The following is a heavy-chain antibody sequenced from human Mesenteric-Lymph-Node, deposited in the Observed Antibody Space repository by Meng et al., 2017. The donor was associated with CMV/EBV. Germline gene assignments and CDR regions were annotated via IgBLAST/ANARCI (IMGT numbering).Heavy chain of an antibody. D-gene: IGHD6-19*01. V-gene: IGHV1-2*02. Sequence: ASVKVSCKASGYTFTGYYMHWVRQAPGQGLEWMGWINPNSGGTNYAQKLQGRVTMTRYTSISTAYMELSRLRSDDTAVYYCARVRRSSGRYVLGWFDPWGQGTLVTVSS. CDR1: GYTFTGYY. CDR3: ARVRRSSGRYVLGWFDP. CDR2: INPNSGGT. J-gene: IGHJ5*02.